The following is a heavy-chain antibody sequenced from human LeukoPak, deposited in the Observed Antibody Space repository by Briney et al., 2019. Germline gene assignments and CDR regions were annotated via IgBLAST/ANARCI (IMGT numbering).Heavy chain of an antibody. CDR2: INTSTGNP. CDR3: ARDRHGPPSSWLHTFDY. D-gene: IGHD6-13*01. V-gene: IGHV7-4-1*02. J-gene: IGHJ4*02. Sequence: ASVKVSCKASGYTFTSYAMNWVRQAPGQGLEWMGWINTSTGNPTYAQGFTGRFVFSLDTSVSTAYLQISSLKAEDTAVYYCARDRHGPPSSWLHTFDYWGQGTLVTVSS. CDR1: GYTFTSYA.